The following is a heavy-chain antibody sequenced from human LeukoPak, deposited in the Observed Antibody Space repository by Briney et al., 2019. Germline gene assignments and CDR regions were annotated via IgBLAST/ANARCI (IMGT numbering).Heavy chain of an antibody. J-gene: IGHJ3*01. Sequence: GASVKVSCKASAYTFTGYYIHWVRQAPGQGLEWMGRINPNSGGTNYAQKFQGRVTMTRDTSISTAYMELSSLKSDDTAVYYCAKDRRYSNDAFDVWGQGTMVTVSS. CDR1: AYTFTGYY. V-gene: IGHV1-2*06. CDR3: AKDRRYSNDAFDV. CDR2: INPNSGGT. D-gene: IGHD6-13*01.